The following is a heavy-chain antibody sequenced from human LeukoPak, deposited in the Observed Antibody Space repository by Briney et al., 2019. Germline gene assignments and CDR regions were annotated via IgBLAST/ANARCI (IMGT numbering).Heavy chain of an antibody. V-gene: IGHV1-69*04. CDR1: VGTFSSYA. Sequence: SVKVSCKASVGTFSSYAISWVRQAPGQGLEWMGRIIPILGIANYAQKFQGRVTITADKSTSTAYTELSSLRSEDTAVYYCARPGPYYDSSGYYYGDAFDIWGQGTMVTVSS. D-gene: IGHD3-22*01. J-gene: IGHJ3*02. CDR3: ARPGPYYDSSGYYYGDAFDI. CDR2: IIPILGIA.